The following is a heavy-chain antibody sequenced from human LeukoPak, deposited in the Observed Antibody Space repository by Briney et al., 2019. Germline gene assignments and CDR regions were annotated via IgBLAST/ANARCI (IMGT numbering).Heavy chain of an antibody. Sequence: PSETLSLTCTVSGGSISSYYWSWIRQPAGKGLEWIGRIYTSGSTNYNPSLKSRVTMSVDTSKNQFSLKLSSVTAADTAVYYCARATYCSSTSCYGFDYRGQGTLVTVSS. CDR3: ARATYCSSTSCYGFDY. V-gene: IGHV4-4*07. J-gene: IGHJ4*02. CDR2: IYTSGST. D-gene: IGHD2-2*01. CDR1: GGSISSYY.